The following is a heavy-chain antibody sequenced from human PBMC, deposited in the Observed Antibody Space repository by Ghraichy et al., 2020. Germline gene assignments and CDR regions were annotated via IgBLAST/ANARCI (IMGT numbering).Heavy chain of an antibody. D-gene: IGHD6-19*01. CDR2: IKSKTDGGTT. V-gene: IGHV3-15*01. CDR1: GFTFSNAW. J-gene: IGHJ1*01. Sequence: GGSLRLSCAASGFTFSNAWMSWVRQAPGKGLEWVGRIKSKTDGGTTDYAAPVKGRFTISRDDSKNTLYLQMNSLKTEDTAVYYCTTSKRGSSGWYQRPNAEYFQHWGQGTLVTVSS. CDR3: TTSKRGSSGWYQRPNAEYFQH.